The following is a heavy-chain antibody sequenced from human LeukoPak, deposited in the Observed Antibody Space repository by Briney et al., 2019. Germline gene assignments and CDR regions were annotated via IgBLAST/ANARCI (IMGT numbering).Heavy chain of an antibody. V-gene: IGHV3-21*01. CDR1: GFTFSSYS. J-gene: IGHJ4*02. CDR2: ISSSSSYI. Sequence: GGSLRLSCAASGFTFSSYSMNWVRQAPGKGLEWVSSISSSSSYIYYADSVKGRFTISRDNSKNTLYLRMNSLRSEDTAVYYCARDRSRGGFDYWGQGTLVTVSS. D-gene: IGHD3-10*01. CDR3: ARDRSRGGFDY.